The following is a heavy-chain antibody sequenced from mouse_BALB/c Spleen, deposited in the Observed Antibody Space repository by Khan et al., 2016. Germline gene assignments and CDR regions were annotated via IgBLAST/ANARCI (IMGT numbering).Heavy chain of an antibody. Sequence: QVQLQQSGAELARPGASVKMSYKASGYTFTSYTMFWVKQRPGQGLEWLGYVNPSNDYTDYNQKFKDKATLTADKSSSTAYMQLNSLTSEDSAVYYCAREGWLLGFCDYGGQGTTLTVSS. D-gene: IGHD2-3*01. J-gene: IGHJ2*01. CDR2: VNPSNDYT. V-gene: IGHV1-4*01. CDR3: AREGWLLGFCDY. CDR1: GYTFTSYT.